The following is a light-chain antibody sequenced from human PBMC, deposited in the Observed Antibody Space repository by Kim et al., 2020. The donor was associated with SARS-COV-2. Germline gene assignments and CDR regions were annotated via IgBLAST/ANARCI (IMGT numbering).Light chain of an antibody. J-gene: IGLJ2*01. CDR2: RDS. CDR1: NIGGKN. Sequence: SYELTQPLSVSVALGQTAKITCGGNNIGGKNVHCYQQKPGQAPVLVIYRDSNRPSGIPERFSGSNSGTTATLTISRAQVGDEADYYCQVWDSSSVIFGGGTKVTVL. CDR3: QVWDSSSVI. V-gene: IGLV3-9*01.